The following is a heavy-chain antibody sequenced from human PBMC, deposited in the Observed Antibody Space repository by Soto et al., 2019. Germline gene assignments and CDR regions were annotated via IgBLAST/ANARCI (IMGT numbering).Heavy chain of an antibody. J-gene: IGHJ4*02. CDR3: ARSEATGLDY. D-gene: IGHD1-26*01. CDR1: GGSMTSSNW. CDR2: AHHSGRT. V-gene: IGHV4-4*02. Sequence: QVQLQESGPGLVKPSWTLSLTCPVSGGSMTSSNWWTWVRQSQGKGLEWIGEAHHSGRTNYNPSLKSRVTISVDKSKNHFSLKLSSVTAADTAVYYCARSEATGLDYWGQGTLVTVSS.